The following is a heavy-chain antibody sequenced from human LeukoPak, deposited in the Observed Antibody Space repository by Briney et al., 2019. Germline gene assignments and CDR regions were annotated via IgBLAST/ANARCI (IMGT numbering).Heavy chain of an antibody. V-gene: IGHV3-53*05. CDR1: GFTVSSNY. CDR2: IYSGGST. D-gene: IGHD6-13*01. Sequence: PGRSLRLSCAASGFTVSSNYMSWVRQAPGKGLEWVSVIYSGGSTYYADSVKGRFTISRDNSKNTLYLQMGSLRADDMAVYYCARGSHRRYSSSWYSLWGQGTLVTVSS. CDR3: ARGSHRRYSSSWYSL. J-gene: IGHJ4*02.